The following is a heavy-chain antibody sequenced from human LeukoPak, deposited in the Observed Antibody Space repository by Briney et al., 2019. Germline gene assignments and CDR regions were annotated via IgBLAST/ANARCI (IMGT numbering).Heavy chain of an antibody. J-gene: IGHJ1*01. Sequence: GGSLRLSCSACGFIFSDYDMNWVRQDPGKGLEWVSAISGRSSHVYYGESVKGRFTISRDNAKNSLYLQLDSLGVEDTAVYYCGRAFPPLRTSSAGDLWGQGTLVTVSS. CDR1: GFIFSDYD. V-gene: IGHV3-21*01. CDR2: ISGRSSHV. D-gene: IGHD3-16*01. CDR3: GRAFPPLRTSSAGDL.